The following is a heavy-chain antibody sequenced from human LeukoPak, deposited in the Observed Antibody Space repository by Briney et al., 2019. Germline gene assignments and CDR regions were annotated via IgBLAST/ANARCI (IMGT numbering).Heavy chain of an antibody. CDR1: GYTFTSYY. CDR2: INPSGGST. J-gene: IGHJ4*02. V-gene: IGHV1-46*01. Sequence: ASVKVSCKASGYTFTSYYMHWVRQAPGQGLEWMGIINPSGGSTSYAQKFQGRVTMTRDTSTSTVYMELSSLRSEDTAVYYCARDPIVVVPAARGYYFDYWGQGTLVTVSS. CDR3: ARDPIVVVPAARGYYFDY. D-gene: IGHD2-2*01.